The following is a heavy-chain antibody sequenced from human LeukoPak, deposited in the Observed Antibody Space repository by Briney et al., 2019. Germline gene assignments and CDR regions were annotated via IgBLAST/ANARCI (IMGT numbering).Heavy chain of an antibody. V-gene: IGHV3-21*01. J-gene: IGHJ4*02. CDR3: ARGLGSSWYSPDY. CDR2: ITGSSSYI. CDR1: GLTFSSYS. Sequence: GGSLRLSCAASGLTFSSYSMKWVRQAPGKGLEWVSSITGSSSYIYYADLVKGRFTISRDNAKNSLYLQINSLRAEDTAVYYCARGLGSSWYSPDYWGQGTLVTVSS. D-gene: IGHD6-13*01.